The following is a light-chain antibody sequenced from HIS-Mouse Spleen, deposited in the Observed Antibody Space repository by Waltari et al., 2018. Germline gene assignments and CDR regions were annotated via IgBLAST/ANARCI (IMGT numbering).Light chain of an antibody. V-gene: IGLV2-23*01. CDR2: EGS. Sequence: QSALTQPASVSGSPGQSIPISGTGTSRDVRSSNLVSWYQQHPAKAPKLMIYEGSKRPSGVSNRFSGSKSGNTASLTISGLQAEDEADYYCCSYAGSSTWVFGGGTKLTVL. CDR1: SRDVRSSNL. J-gene: IGLJ3*02. CDR3: CSYAGSSTWV.